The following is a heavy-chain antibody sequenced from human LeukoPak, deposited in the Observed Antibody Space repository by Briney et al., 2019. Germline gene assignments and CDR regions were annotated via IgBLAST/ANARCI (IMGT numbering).Heavy chain of an antibody. CDR3: ARAVAATLWTPPEYFDY. J-gene: IGHJ4*02. V-gene: IGHV3-21*01. Sequence: PGGSLRLSCAASGFTFSSYSMNWVRQAPGKGLEWVSSISSSSSYIYYADSVKGRFTISRDNAKNSLYLQMNSLRAEDTAVYYCARAVAATLWTPPEYFDYWGQGTLVTVSS. CDR2: ISSSSSYI. D-gene: IGHD1-14*01. CDR1: GFTFSSYS.